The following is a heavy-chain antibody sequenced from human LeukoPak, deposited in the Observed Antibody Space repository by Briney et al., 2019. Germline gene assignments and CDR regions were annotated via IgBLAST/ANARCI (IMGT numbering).Heavy chain of an antibody. CDR1: GYTFTGYY. J-gene: IGHJ4*02. D-gene: IGHD2-21*02. V-gene: IGHV1-2*02. Sequence: ASVKVSCKASGYTFTGYYMHWVRQAPGQGLEWMGWINPNSGGTNYAQKFQGRVTMTRDTSISTAYMELSRLRSDDTAVYYCATAEAYCGGDCPNDYWGQGTLVTVSS. CDR3: ATAEAYCGGDCPNDY. CDR2: INPNSGGT.